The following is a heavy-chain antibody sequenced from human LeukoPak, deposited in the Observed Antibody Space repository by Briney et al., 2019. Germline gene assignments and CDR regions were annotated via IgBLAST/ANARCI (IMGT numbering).Heavy chain of an antibody. CDR1: GDSISSSRFY. V-gene: IGHV4-39*01. CDR3: ANTMTTVTTDAFDI. CDR2: IYYSGNT. Sequence: PSETLSLTCTVSGDSISSSRFYGGWIRQPPGKGLEWIGTIYYSGNTYYNSSLKSRVTISVDTSKNQFSLKLSSVTAADTAVYYCANTMTTVTTDAFDIWGQGTMVTVSS. J-gene: IGHJ3*02. D-gene: IGHD4-17*01.